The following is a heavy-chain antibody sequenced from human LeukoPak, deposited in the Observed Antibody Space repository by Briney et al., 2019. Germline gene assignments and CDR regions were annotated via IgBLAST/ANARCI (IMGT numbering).Heavy chain of an antibody. CDR1: GFTFSSYS. D-gene: IGHD2-2*01. CDR3: SRASGLVVVPAAPDY. J-gene: IGHJ4*02. V-gene: IGHV3-21*01. Sequence: PGGSLRLSCAASGFTFSSYSMNWVRQAPGKGLEWVSSISSSSSYIYYADSVKGRFTISRDNAKKSLYLQMNSLRAEDTAVYYCSRASGLVVVPAAPDYWGQGTLVTVSS. CDR2: ISSSSSYI.